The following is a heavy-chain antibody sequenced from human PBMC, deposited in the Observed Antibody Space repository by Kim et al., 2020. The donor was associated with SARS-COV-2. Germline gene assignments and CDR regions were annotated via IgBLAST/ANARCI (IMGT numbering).Heavy chain of an antibody. V-gene: IGHV3-30*03. CDR2: ISYEGSTQ. J-gene: IGHJ5*02. CDR3: ARNLVGDTDLGP. Sequence: GGSLRLSCAASGFTFSSHVMHWVRQAPGKGLERVAFISYEGSTQKYTDSVKGRFTVSRDNSKNTLFLQMNSLRPEDTAVYYCARNLVGDTDLGPWGQGTLVTVSS. D-gene: IGHD1-26*01. CDR1: GFTFSSHV.